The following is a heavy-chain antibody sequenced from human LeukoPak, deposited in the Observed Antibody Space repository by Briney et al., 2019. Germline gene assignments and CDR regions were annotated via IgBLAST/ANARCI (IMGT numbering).Heavy chain of an antibody. D-gene: IGHD5-12*01. V-gene: IGHV3-11*05. CDR2: ISSSDIYT. Sequence: GGSLRLSCAASGFSFSDYYMSWIRQAPGKGLEWVSYISSSDIYTDYADSVKGRFSISRDNAKNSLYLQMNSLRVEDTAVYYCAKGLIGYSAYDVFDYWGQGTLVTVSS. CDR1: GFSFSDYY. CDR3: AKGLIGYSAYDVFDY. J-gene: IGHJ4*02.